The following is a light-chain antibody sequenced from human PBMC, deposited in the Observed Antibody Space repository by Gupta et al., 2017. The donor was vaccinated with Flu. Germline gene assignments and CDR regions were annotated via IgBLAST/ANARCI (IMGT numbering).Light chain of an antibody. CDR3: QQRSNLPMYT. J-gene: IGKJ2*01. V-gene: IGKV3-11*01. CDR1: QSVSPS. CDR2: DAS. Sequence: EVVLTQSPATLSVSAGDRAALACRASQSVSPSIAWYHQKLGQAPRLLMYDASRRDDGVPARFSGSGSGTDFTLIISTLEPEDFAVYYCQQRSNLPMYTFGQGTKLEIK.